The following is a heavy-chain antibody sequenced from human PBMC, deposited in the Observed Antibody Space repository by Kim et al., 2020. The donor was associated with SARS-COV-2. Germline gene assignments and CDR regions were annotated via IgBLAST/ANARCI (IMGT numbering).Heavy chain of an antibody. CDR1: GYSFISYW. J-gene: IGHJ6*02. Sequence: GESLKISCKGSGYSFISYWIAWVRQMPGKGLECMGIIYPGDSDTRYSPSFQGQVTISADKSISTAYLQWSSLKASDTAMYYCARRYCSGGSCYNGMDVWGQGTTVTVSS. CDR2: IYPGDSDT. V-gene: IGHV5-51*01. CDR3: ARRYCSGGSCYNGMDV. D-gene: IGHD2-15*01.